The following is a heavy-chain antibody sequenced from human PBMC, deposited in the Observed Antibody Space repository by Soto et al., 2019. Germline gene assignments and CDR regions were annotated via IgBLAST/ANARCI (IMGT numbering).Heavy chain of an antibody. D-gene: IGHD3-16*02. CDR1: GFSVSSAGVG. V-gene: IGHV2-5*02. CDR3: AHRKLLLGGLSFVFFDN. CDR2: IYWDDDK. J-gene: IGHJ4*02. Sequence: SGPTLVNPTETLTLTCSLSGFSVSSAGVGVGWIRQPPGKALEWLALIYWDDDKRYSPSLKSRLTITKDTSSNQVVLTMTNMDPMDTATYYCAHRKLLLGGLSFVFFDNWGQGTPVTVSS.